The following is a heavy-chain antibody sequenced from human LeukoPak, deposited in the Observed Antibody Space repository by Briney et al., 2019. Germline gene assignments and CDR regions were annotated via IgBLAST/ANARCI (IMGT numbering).Heavy chain of an antibody. J-gene: IGHJ5*02. D-gene: IGHD3-10*01. Sequence: KTSETLSLTCTASGGSISPYFWSWMRQTPGKGLEWIGYISYTGSTNYNPALKRRVTISVDTSKNQFSLQLTSVTAADTAVYYCARDDYRGVTNFDPWGQGTLVTVSS. CDR3: ARDDYRGVTNFDP. CDR2: ISYTGST. CDR1: GGSISPYF. V-gene: IGHV4-59*01.